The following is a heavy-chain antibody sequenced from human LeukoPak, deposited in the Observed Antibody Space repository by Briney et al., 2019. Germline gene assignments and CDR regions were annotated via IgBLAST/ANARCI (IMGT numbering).Heavy chain of an antibody. Sequence: RTGGSLRLXCAASGFTFSSYEMNWDRQAPGKGLEWVSYISSSGSTIYYADSVKGRFTISRDNAKNSLYLQMNSLRAEDTAVYYCARDLGILTGFDYWGQGTLVTVSS. CDR1: GFTFSSYE. D-gene: IGHD3-16*01. V-gene: IGHV3-48*03. J-gene: IGHJ4*02. CDR3: ARDLGILTGFDY. CDR2: ISSSGSTI.